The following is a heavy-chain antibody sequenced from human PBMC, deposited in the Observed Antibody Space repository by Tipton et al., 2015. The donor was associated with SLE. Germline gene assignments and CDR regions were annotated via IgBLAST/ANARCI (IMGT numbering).Heavy chain of an antibody. CDR3: ARESGWFDP. J-gene: IGHJ5*02. CDR2: IYTSGST. V-gene: IGHV4-61*09. Sequence: TLSLTCIVSGGSISSDTYYWSWLRQPAGKGLEWIGHIYTSGSTNYNPSLKSRVTISVDTSKNQFSLKLSSVTAADTAVYYCARESGWFDPWGQGTLVTVSS. CDR1: GGSISSDTYY. D-gene: IGHD3-10*01.